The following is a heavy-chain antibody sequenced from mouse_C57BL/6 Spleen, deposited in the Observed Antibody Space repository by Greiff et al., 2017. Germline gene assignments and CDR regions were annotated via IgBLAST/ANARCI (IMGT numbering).Heavy chain of an antibody. V-gene: IGHV5-9*01. CDR3: ARPCFGSSPWSV. CDR1: GFTFSSYT. D-gene: IGHD1-1*01. CDR2: ISGGGGNT. Sequence: EVKVVESGGGLVKPGGSLKLSCAASGFTFSSYTMSWVRQTPEKRLEWVATISGGGGNTYYPESVKGRFTITRDNAKNTLYLQMSSLRSEDTALYYCARPCFGSSPWSVWGTGTTVTVSS. J-gene: IGHJ1*03.